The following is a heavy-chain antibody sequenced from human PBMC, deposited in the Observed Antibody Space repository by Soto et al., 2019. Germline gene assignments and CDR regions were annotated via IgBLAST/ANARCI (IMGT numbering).Heavy chain of an antibody. D-gene: IGHD3-3*01. V-gene: IGHV3-30-3*01. CDR1: GFTFSSYA. Sequence: PGESLKISCAASGFTFSSYAMHWVRQAPGKGLEWVAVISYDGSNKYYADSVKGRFTISRDNSKNTLYLQMNSLRAEDTAVYYCARAFGGILVPYYFDYWGQGTLVTVSS. CDR3: ARAFGGILVPYYFDY. J-gene: IGHJ4*02. CDR2: ISYDGSNK.